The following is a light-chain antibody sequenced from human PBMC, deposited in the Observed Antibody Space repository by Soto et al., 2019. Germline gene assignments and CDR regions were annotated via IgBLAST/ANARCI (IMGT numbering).Light chain of an antibody. CDR1: QSISSW. CDR2: DAS. V-gene: IGKV1-5*01. J-gene: IGKJ1*01. CDR3: QQYNSYWT. Sequence: DIQMTQSPSTLSASVGDRVTITCRASQSISSWLAWYQQKPGKAPKLLIYDASSLESGVPSRFSGSGSGTKFTLTISRLQADDFATYYRQQYNSYWTFGQGTKVEIK.